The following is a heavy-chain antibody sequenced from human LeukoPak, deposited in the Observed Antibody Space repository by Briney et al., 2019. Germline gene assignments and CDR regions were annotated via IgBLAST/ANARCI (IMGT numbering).Heavy chain of an antibody. CDR3: TTEGDSSGYYFDY. D-gene: IGHD3-22*01. CDR2: IKSKTDGGTT. Sequence: PGGSLRLSCAASGFTFSNAWMNWVRQAPGKGLEWVGRIKSKTDGGTTDYAAPVKGRFTISRDDSENTLYLQMNSLKTEDTAVYYCTTEGDSSGYYFDYWGQGTLVTVSS. J-gene: IGHJ4*02. V-gene: IGHV3-15*07. CDR1: GFTFSNAW.